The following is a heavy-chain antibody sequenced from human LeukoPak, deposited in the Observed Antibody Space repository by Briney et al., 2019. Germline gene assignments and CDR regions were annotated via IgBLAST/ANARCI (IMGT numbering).Heavy chain of an antibody. CDR1: GGSISSGGYC. V-gene: IGHV4-31*03. J-gene: IGHJ5*02. D-gene: IGHD1-20*01. CDR3: ARADITGTTPDMNWFDP. Sequence: PSETLSLTCTVSGGSISSGGYCWSWLRQHPGKGLEWIGYIYYSGSTYYHPSLKSRVTISVDTSKNQFSLKLSSVTAADTAVYYCARADITGTTPDMNWFDPWGQGTLVTVSS. CDR2: IYYSGST.